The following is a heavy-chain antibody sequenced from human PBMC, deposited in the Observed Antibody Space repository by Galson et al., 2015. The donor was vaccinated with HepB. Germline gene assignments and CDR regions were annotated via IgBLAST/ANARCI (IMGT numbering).Heavy chain of an antibody. CDR2: IRTTGGSE. CDR1: GFTFSRYA. CDR3: AKVGRPYDYDSSGFYDY. V-gene: IGHV3-23*01. J-gene: IGHJ4*02. D-gene: IGHD3-22*01. Sequence: SLRLSCAASGFTFSRYAMNWVRQAPGKGLEWVSLIRTTGGSEYYADSVKGRFTISRDNSKNTLYLQMNSLRAEDTAVYYCAKVGRPYDYDSSGFYDYWGQGTLATVSS.